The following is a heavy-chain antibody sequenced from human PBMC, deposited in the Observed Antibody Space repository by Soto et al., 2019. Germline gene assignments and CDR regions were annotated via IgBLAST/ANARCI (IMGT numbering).Heavy chain of an antibody. V-gene: IGHV4-30-2*01. J-gene: IGHJ4*02. D-gene: IGHD3-22*01. Sequence: QLQLQESGSGLVKPSQTLSLTCVVSGDSISSGGYSWNWIRQPPGKGLEWIGHTYHSGGTLYNPSLSSRVTISVDKSKNQFSLRLPCVTAADTAVYYCSRDSLSGYDFDYWGQGTLVTVSS. CDR3: SRDSLSGYDFDY. CDR1: GDSISSGGYS. CDR2: TYHSGGT.